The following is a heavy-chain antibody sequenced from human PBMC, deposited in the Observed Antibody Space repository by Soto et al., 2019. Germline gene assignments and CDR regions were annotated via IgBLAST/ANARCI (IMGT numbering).Heavy chain of an antibody. CDR1: GDSIGTTHSY. CDR3: AREGGESADGLYYFDY. V-gene: IGHV4-30-4*08. J-gene: IGHJ4*02. CDR2: VYYSGST. Sequence: PSETLSLTCTVSGDSIGTTHSYWAWIRQPPGKGLEWIGHVYYSGSTDYNSSLRGRVTISVDTSKNQVSLKLTSVTAADTAVYYCAREGGESADGLYYFDYWGQGTLVTVSS. D-gene: IGHD3-16*01.